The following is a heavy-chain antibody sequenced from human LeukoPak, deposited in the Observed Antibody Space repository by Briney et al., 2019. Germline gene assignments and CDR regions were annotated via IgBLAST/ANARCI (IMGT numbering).Heavy chain of an antibody. CDR2: IYYSGST. Sequence: SETLSLTCTVSGVSISPYYWSWIRQPPGKGLEWIGYIYYSGSTNYNPSLKSRVTISVDTSKNQFSLKLSSVTAADTAVYYCAREVATSNYYFDYWGQGTLVTVSS. D-gene: IGHD5-12*01. CDR1: GVSISPYY. J-gene: IGHJ4*02. V-gene: IGHV4-59*01. CDR3: AREVATSNYYFDY.